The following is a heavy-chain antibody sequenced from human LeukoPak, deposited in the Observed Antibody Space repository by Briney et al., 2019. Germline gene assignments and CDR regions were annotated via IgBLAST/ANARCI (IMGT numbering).Heavy chain of an antibody. Sequence: PGGSLRLSCAASGFTLIDYDMHWVRQVIGKGLEWVSAIGIRGDTHYSGSVKGRFTISRENAESSLYLQMNSPRAEDTAVYYCARGGIQVSGIDEFDYWGQGTLVTVSS. V-gene: IGHV3-13*01. CDR1: GFTLIDYD. CDR2: IGIRGDT. J-gene: IGHJ4*02. D-gene: IGHD6-19*01. CDR3: ARGGIQVSGIDEFDY.